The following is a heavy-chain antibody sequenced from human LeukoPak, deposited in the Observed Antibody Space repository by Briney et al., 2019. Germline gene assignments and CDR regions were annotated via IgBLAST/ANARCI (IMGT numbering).Heavy chain of an antibody. CDR2: IYYSGST. CDR3: ARGSAARPHDY. CDR1: GGSISSYY. Sequence: PSETLSRTCTVSGGSISSYYWSWIRQPPGKGLEWIGYIYYSGSTNYSPSLKSRVTISVDTSKNQFSLKLSSVTAADTAVYYCARGSAARPHDYWGQGTLVTVSS. D-gene: IGHD6-6*01. V-gene: IGHV4-59*01. J-gene: IGHJ4*02.